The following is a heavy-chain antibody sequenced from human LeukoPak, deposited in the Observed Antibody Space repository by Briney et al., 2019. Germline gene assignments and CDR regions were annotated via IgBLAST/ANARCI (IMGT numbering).Heavy chain of an antibody. D-gene: IGHD6-6*01. CDR1: GGSFSGYY. CDR2: INHSGST. J-gene: IGHJ4*02. Sequence: SETLSLTCAVYGGSFSGYYWSWIRQPPGKGLEWIGEINHSGSTNYNPSLKSRVTISVDTSKNQFSLKLSSVTAADTAVYYCARGWGSSSGFDYWGQGTLVTVSS. V-gene: IGHV4-34*01. CDR3: ARGWGSSSGFDY.